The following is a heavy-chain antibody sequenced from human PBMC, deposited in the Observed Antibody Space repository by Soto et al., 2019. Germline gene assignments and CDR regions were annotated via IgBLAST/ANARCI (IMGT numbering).Heavy chain of an antibody. Sequence: QVQLVQSGAEVKKPGASVKVSCKASGYTFTSYGISWVRQAPGQGLEWMGWISAYNGNTNYAQKLQGRVTMTTDTSTSTDYMELRSLRSDDTAVYYCARVISASNYDILTGYYNYYYGMDVWGQGTTVTVSS. V-gene: IGHV1-18*01. CDR2: ISAYNGNT. CDR1: GYTFTSYG. CDR3: ARVISASNYDILTGYYNYYYGMDV. J-gene: IGHJ6*02. D-gene: IGHD3-9*01.